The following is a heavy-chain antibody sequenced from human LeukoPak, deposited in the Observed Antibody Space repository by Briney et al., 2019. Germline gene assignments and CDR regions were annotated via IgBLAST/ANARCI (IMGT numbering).Heavy chain of an antibody. Sequence: PSETLSLTCTVSGGSVSSGSYYWSWIRQPPGKGLEWIGYIYYSGSTNYNPSLKSRVTISVDTSKNQFSLKLSSVTAADTAVYYCATSPQYGGYWGQGTLVTVSS. D-gene: IGHD4-23*01. CDR3: ATSPQYGGY. CDR2: IYYSGST. V-gene: IGHV4-61*01. J-gene: IGHJ4*02. CDR1: GGSVSSGSYY.